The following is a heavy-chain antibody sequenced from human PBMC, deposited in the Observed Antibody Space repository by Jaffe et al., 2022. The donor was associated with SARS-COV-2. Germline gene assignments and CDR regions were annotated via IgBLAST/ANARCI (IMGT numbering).Heavy chain of an antibody. Sequence: QVQLVQSGAEVKKPGASVKVSCKASGYTFTSYGISWVRQAPGQGLEWMGWISAYNGNTNYAQKLQGRVTMTTDTSTSTAYMELRSLRSDDTAVYYCARDIVVVVAATLGYYYYGMDVWGQGTTVTVSS. CDR1: GYTFTSYG. CDR3: ARDIVVVVAATLGYYYYGMDV. V-gene: IGHV1-18*01. D-gene: IGHD2-15*01. J-gene: IGHJ6*02. CDR2: ISAYNGNT.